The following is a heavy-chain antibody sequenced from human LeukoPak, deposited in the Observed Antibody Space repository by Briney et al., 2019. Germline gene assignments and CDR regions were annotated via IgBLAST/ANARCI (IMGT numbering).Heavy chain of an antibody. CDR3: ARNEGGANYFFDF. Sequence: GASVKVSCKASGYTFTGYYMHGVRQAPGQGLEWMGWINPYNGDTNYAQKFQGRVTLTRDMSISTAYMDLSSLQSDHTAVYFCARNEGGANYFFDFWGRGALVTVSS. J-gene: IGHJ4*02. CDR2: INPYNGDT. CDR1: GYTFTGYY. D-gene: IGHD1-1*01. V-gene: IGHV1-2*02.